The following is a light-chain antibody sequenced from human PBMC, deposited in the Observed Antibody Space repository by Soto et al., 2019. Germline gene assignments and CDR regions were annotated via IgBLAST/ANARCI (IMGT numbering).Light chain of an antibody. CDR2: GAS. CDR3: QQTSAFPRT. V-gene: IGKV1-12*01. CDR1: RDISNS. Sequence: ESQMTPSPSSVSASVGARLTITCRASRDISNSLAWYQQTPGKAPKLLLRGASSLHRGVPSRFSGGGAGTEFTLTISSLQPEDFAPYYCQQTSAFPRTFGQGTKVDIK. J-gene: IGKJ1*01.